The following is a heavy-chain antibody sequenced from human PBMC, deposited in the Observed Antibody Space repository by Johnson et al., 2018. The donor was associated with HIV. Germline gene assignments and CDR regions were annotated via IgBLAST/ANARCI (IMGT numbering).Heavy chain of an antibody. J-gene: IGHJ3*02. CDR2: IRNDGSDK. V-gene: IGHV3-30*02. CDR1: GFTFSSFG. CDR3: AKSGPRGGNPDDAFDI. D-gene: IGHD4-23*01. Sequence: QVQLVESGGGVVQPGGSLRLSCAASGFTFSSFGMNWVRQAPDKGLEWVAFIRNDGSDKYYADSVKGRFTVSRDNSKNSLFLQMNSLRAEDTAVYYCAKSGPRGGNPDDAFDIWGQG.